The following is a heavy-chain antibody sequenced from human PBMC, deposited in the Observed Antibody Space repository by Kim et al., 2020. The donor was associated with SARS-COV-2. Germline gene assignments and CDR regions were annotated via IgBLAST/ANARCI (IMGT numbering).Heavy chain of an antibody. D-gene: IGHD3-3*01. CDR1: GYTFTSYG. CDR3: SGAERRITIFGVVSAFDY. Sequence: ASVKVSCKASGYTFTSYGISWVRQAPGQGLEWMGWISAYNGNTNYAQKLQGRVTMTTDTSTSTAYIELRSLRSDDTAVDYCSGAERRITIFGVVSAFDYWGRGTLVTFSS. V-gene: IGHV1-18*01. CDR2: ISAYNGNT. J-gene: IGHJ4*02.